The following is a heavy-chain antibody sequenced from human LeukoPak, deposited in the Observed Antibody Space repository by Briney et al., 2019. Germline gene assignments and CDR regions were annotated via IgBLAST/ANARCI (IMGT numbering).Heavy chain of an antibody. Sequence: PSETLSLTCTVSGGSISSYYWSWIRQPPGKGLEWIGYIYYSGSTNYNPSLKSRVTISVDTSKNQFSLKLSSVTAADTAVYYCARVYRDYRAFDIWGQGTMVTVSS. CDR1: GGSISSYY. V-gene: IGHV4-59*01. CDR3: ARVYRDYRAFDI. CDR2: IYYSGST. D-gene: IGHD3-16*02. J-gene: IGHJ3*02.